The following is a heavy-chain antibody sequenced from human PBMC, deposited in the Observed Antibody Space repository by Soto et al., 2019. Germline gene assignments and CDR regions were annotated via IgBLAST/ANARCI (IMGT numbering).Heavy chain of an antibody. D-gene: IGHD3-10*01. V-gene: IGHV2-5*01. CDR2: IYWNDDK. J-gene: IGHJ6*02. CDR3: AHIRYFGSGSYYGPGYYYYSGMDV. CDR1: GFSLSTRGVG. Sequence: SGPTLVNPTQTLTLTCTFSGFSLSTRGVGVGWIRQPPGKALEWRALIYWNDDKRYSPSLKSRLTITKDTSKNQVVLTMTNMDPVDTALYYCAHIRYFGSGSYYGPGYYYYSGMDVLGQEATVTISS.